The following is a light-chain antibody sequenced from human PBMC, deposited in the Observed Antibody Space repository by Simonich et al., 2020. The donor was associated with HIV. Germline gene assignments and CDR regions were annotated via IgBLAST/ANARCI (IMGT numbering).Light chain of an antibody. Sequence: DIVMTQSPNSLAVSLGERATINSKSSQSVLYSSNNKNYLAWYQQKPGQPPKLLIYWASTRESGVPDRFSGSGSGTEFSLTISSLQAEDVAVYYCQQYYSTPGTFGQGTKLEIK. J-gene: IGKJ2*01. CDR3: QQYYSTPGT. V-gene: IGKV4-1*01. CDR2: WAS. CDR1: QSVLYSSNNKNY.